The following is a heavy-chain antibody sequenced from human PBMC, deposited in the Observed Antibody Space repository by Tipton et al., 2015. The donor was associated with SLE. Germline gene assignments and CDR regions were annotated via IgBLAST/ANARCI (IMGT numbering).Heavy chain of an antibody. CDR2: INHSGST. CDR3: ARGRFSVSYYGPAGFVHFDY. J-gene: IGHJ4*02. D-gene: IGHD1-26*01. V-gene: IGHV4-34*01. Sequence: TLSLTCAVYGGSFSGYYWSWIRQSPGKGLEWIGEINHSGSTNFNPSLNSRLTISVDTSKNQFSLKLRSVTAADTAVFYCARGRFSVSYYGPAGFVHFDYWGQGTLVTVSS. CDR1: GGSFSGYY.